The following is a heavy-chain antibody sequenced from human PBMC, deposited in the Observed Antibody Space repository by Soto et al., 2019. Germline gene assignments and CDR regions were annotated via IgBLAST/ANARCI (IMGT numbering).Heavy chain of an antibody. V-gene: IGHV1-69*12. CDR2: IIPIFSTA. CDR1: GGTFSSYA. CDR3: ATPPSVNRSYYGMDV. D-gene: IGHD2-2*01. J-gene: IGHJ6*01. Sequence: QVQLVQSGAEVKKPGSSVKVSCKASGGTFSSYAISWVRQAPGQGLEWMGGIIPIFSTANYGEKFQGRVTITADESTSRAYGVLSSMRCSDTAVYYCATPPSVNRSYYGMDVWGQGTTVTVSS.